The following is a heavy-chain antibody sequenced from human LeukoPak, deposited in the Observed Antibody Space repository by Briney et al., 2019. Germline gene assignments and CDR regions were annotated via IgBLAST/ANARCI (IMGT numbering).Heavy chain of an antibody. D-gene: IGHD6-13*01. CDR3: AKGLGYSRDGMDV. CDR1: GFTFSIYA. CDR2: ISGSGGNT. Sequence: PGGSLRLSCAASGFTFSIYAMSWVRQAPGKGLEWVSGISGSGGNTYYADSVKGRFIISRDNSKNTLYLQMNSLRAEDTAVYYCAKGLGYSRDGMDVWGQGTTVTVSS. V-gene: IGHV3-23*01. J-gene: IGHJ6*02.